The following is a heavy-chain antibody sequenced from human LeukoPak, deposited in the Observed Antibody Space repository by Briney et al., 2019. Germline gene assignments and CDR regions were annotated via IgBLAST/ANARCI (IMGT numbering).Heavy chain of an antibody. CDR3: ARDKSYGLDV. CDR2: MKEDGNEK. Sequence: PGGSLRLSCVVSGFMFSSNTMTWVRQAPGKGLEWVANMKEDGNEKHCVDSVKGRFTISRDNAKNSLYLQMNSLRAEDTAVYYCARDKSYGLDVWGQGTTVIVSS. CDR1: GFMFSSNT. V-gene: IGHV3-7*01. J-gene: IGHJ6*02.